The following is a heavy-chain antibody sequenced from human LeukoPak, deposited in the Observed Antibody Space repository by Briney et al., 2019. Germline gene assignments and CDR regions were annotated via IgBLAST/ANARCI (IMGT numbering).Heavy chain of an antibody. Sequence: PSETLSLTCAVYGGSFSGYYWSWIRQPPGKGLEWIGEINPSGSTSYNPSLKSRVTISVDTSKNQFSLKLSSVTAADTAVCYCASLSASGWFDPWGQGTLVTVSS. CDR2: INPSGST. CDR1: GGSFSGYY. J-gene: IGHJ5*02. CDR3: ASLSASGWFDP. V-gene: IGHV4-34*01. D-gene: IGHD3-10*01.